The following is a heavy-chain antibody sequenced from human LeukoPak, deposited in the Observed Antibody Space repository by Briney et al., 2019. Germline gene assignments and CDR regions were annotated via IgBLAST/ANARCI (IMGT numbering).Heavy chain of an antibody. CDR3: AREHVGRGNWYFDL. Sequence: PGGSLRLSCAASGFTFSSYSMHWVRQVPGKGLVWVSRIHDDGIRPTYADSVKGRFTISRDNAKNTSYLQMKSLRVEDTAVYYCAREHVGRGNWYFDLWGRGTLVTVSS. J-gene: IGHJ2*01. CDR1: GFTFSSYS. D-gene: IGHD3/OR15-3a*01. CDR2: IHDDGIRP. V-gene: IGHV3-74*03.